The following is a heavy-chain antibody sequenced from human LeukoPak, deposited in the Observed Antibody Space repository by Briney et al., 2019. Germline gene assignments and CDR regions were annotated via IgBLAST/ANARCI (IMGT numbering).Heavy chain of an antibody. J-gene: IGHJ5*02. D-gene: IGHD2-2*01. CDR3: ARDDDCSSTSCSYWFDP. Sequence: GASVKVSCKASGYTFTGYYMHWVRQAPGQGLEWMGWINPNSGGTNYAQKFQGRVTMTRDTSTSTAYMELSRLRSDDTAVYYCARDDDCSSTSCSYWFDPWGQGTLVTVSS. CDR1: GYTFTGYY. V-gene: IGHV1-2*02. CDR2: INPNSGGT.